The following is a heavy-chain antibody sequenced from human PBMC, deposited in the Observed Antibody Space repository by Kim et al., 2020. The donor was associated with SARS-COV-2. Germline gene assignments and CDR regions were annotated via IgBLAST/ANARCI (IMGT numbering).Heavy chain of an antibody. D-gene: IGHD3-10*01. J-gene: IGHJ4*02. V-gene: IGHV3-23*05. CDR3: ANDLLYVSGRGYFDS. Sequence: ADSVRGSLTISRDNSNNTLYLQLDSLRVEDTAVYYCANDLLYVSGRGYFDSWGQGVLVTVSS.